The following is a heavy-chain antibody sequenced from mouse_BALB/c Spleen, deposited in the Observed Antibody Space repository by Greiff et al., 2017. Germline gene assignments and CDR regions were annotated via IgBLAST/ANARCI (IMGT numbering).Heavy chain of an antibody. V-gene: IGHV5-17*02. CDR1: GFTFSSFG. CDR3: AKSPITTVEYYFDD. J-gene: IGHJ2*01. Sequence: EVQRVESGGGLVQPGGSRKLSCAASGFTFSSFGMHWVRQAPEKGLEWVAYISSGSSTIYYADTVKGRFTISRDNPKNTLFLQMTSLRSEDTAMYYCAKSPITTVEYYFDDWGQGTTLTVSS. D-gene: IGHD1-1*01. CDR2: ISSGSSTI.